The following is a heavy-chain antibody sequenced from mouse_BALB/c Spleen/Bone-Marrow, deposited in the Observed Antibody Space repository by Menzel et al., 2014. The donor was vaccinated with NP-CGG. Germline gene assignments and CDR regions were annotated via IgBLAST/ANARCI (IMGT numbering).Heavy chain of an antibody. Sequence: VKLVESGAELVRPGSSVKISCKASGYAFXSYWMNWVKQRPGQGLEWIGQIYPGDGDTNYNGKFKGKATLTADKSSSTAYMQLSSLTSEDSAVYFCARDDGFAYWGQGTLVTVSA. CDR3: ARDDGFAY. CDR2: IYPGDGDT. J-gene: IGHJ3*01. V-gene: IGHV1-80*01. D-gene: IGHD2-12*01. CDR1: GYAFXSYW.